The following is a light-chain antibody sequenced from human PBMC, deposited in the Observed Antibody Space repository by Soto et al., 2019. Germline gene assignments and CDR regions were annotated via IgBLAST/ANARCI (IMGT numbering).Light chain of an antibody. CDR3: CSYAGSYTWV. CDR1: RSDVGGYDY. J-gene: IGLJ3*02. V-gene: IGLV2-11*01. Sequence: QSVLTQPRSVSGSPGQSVTISCTGTRSDVGGYDYVSWYQQHPGKAPTLMIYDVTKRPSGVPDRFSGSKSGNTASLTISGLQAEDDADYYCCSYAGSYTWVFGGGTKLTVL. CDR2: DVT.